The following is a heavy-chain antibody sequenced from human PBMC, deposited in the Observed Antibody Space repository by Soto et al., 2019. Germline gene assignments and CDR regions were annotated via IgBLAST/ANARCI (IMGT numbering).Heavy chain of an antibody. D-gene: IGHD6-13*01. V-gene: IGHV1-69*06. CDR3: ATNKHIASSWYLPDYYYYGMDV. CDR2: IIPIFGTA. Sequence: QVQLVQSGAEVKKPGSSVKVSCKASGGTFSSYAISWVRQAPGQGLEWMGGIIPIFGTANYAQKFQGRVTITADKSTSTAYMELSSLRSEDTAVYYCATNKHIASSWYLPDYYYYGMDVWGQGTTVTVSS. J-gene: IGHJ6*02. CDR1: GGTFSSYA.